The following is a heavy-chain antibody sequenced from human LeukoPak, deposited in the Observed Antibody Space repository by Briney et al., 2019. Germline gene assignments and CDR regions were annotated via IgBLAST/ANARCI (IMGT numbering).Heavy chain of an antibody. CDR3: ARGFTIFGVASFGY. CDR2: INHSGST. Sequence: SETLSLTCAVYGVSFSGYYWSWIRQPPGKGLEWIGEINHSGSTNYNPSLKSRVTISVDTSKNQFSLKLSSVTAADTAVYYCARGFTIFGVASFGYWGQGTLVTVSS. J-gene: IGHJ4*02. D-gene: IGHD3-3*01. V-gene: IGHV4-34*01. CDR1: GVSFSGYY.